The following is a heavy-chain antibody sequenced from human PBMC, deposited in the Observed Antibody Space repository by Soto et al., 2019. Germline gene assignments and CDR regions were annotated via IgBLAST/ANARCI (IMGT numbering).Heavy chain of an antibody. Sequence: ASVKVSCKASGYTFTSYAMHWVRQAPGQRLEWMGWINAGNGNTKYSQKFQDRVTITRDTSASTAYMELSSLRSEDTAVYYCARGLAPYYFDYWGQGTLVTVSS. J-gene: IGHJ4*02. CDR3: ARGLAPYYFDY. CDR1: GYTFTSYA. V-gene: IGHV1-3*01. D-gene: IGHD6-19*01. CDR2: INAGNGNT.